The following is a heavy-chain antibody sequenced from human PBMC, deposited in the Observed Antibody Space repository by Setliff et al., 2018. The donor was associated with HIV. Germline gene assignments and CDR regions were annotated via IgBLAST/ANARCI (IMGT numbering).Heavy chain of an antibody. CDR3: ASPTRDDYDSSGSYYYFDY. J-gene: IGHJ4*02. V-gene: IGHV5-51*01. D-gene: IGHD3-22*01. CDR2: IYPGDSDT. Sequence: PGESLTISCKGSGYSFTNYWIGWVRQMPGKGLEWMAIIYPGDSDTRYSPSFQGQVTISADRSINTAYLQWSSLKASDTAMYYCASPTRDDYDSSGSYYYFDYWGQGTLVTVSS. CDR1: GYSFTNYW.